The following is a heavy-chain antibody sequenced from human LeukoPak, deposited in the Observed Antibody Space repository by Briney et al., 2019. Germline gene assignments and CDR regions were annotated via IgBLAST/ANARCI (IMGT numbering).Heavy chain of an antibody. J-gene: IGHJ3*02. D-gene: IGHD3-9*01. V-gene: IGHV3-7*01. CDR1: GFTISNYW. Sequence: GGSLRLSCAASGFTISNYWMIWVRQAPGRGLEWVANIKQDGSEKYYVDPVKGRFTISRDNAKNSLYLQMNSLRAEDTAVYYCARDLDYRILTGHYGAFDIWGQGTMVSVSS. CDR2: IKQDGSEK. CDR3: ARDLDYRILTGHYGAFDI.